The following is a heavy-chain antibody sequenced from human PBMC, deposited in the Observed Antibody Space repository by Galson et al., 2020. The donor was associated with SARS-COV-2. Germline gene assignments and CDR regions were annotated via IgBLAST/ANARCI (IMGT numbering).Heavy chain of an antibody. CDR2: MKQDGSEK. J-gene: IGHJ2*01. V-gene: IGHV3-7*05. Sequence: GESLKISCAASGFSLSSYWMSWVRQAPGKGLEWVANMKQDGSEKYYVDSVKGRFTISRDNARNSLHLQMNSLRAEDTTVYYCARHYSNSDWSFALWGRGSLVTVSS. D-gene: IGHD6-13*01. CDR1: GFSLSSYW. CDR3: ARHYSNSDWSFAL.